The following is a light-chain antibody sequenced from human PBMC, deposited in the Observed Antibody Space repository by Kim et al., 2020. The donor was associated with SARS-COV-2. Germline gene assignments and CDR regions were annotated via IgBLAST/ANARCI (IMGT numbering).Light chain of an antibody. CDR1: QDITNY. J-gene: IGKJ5*01. Sequence: ASVGDRVTITCQAIQDITNYLNWYQQKPGKTPKLLIYDVSNLERGVPSRFSGAGFGTNFTLTISSLHPEDAATYFCQQYANRPITFGQGTRLEIK. CDR2: DVS. CDR3: QQYANRPIT. V-gene: IGKV1-33*01.